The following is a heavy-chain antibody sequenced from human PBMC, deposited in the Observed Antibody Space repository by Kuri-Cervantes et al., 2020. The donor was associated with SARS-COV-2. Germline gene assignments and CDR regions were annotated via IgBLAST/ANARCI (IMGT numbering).Heavy chain of an antibody. Sequence: GSLRLSCTVSGGSISSYYWSWIRQPAGKGLEWIGRIYTSGSTNYNPSLKSRVTMSVDTSKNQFSLKLSSVTAADTAVYYCARAAGGLLGLYYYYYMDVWGKGTTVTVSS. CDR2: IYTSGST. D-gene: IGHD3-10*01. J-gene: IGHJ6*03. V-gene: IGHV4-4*07. CDR1: GGSISSYY. CDR3: ARAAGGLLGLYYYYYMDV.